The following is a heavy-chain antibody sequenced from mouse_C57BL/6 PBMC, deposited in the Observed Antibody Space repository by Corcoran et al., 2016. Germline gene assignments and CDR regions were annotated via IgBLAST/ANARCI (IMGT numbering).Heavy chain of an antibody. CDR3: ARGGGSSPSYWYFDV. V-gene: IGHV1-26*01. J-gene: IGHJ1*03. D-gene: IGHD1-1*01. Sequence: EVQLQQSGPELVKPGASVKISCKASGYTFTDYYMNWVKQSHGKSLEWIGDINPNNGGTSYNQKFKGKATLTVDKSSSIAYMELRSLTSEDSAVYYCARGGGSSPSYWYFDVWGTGTTVTVSS. CDR1: GYTFTDYY. CDR2: INPNNGGT.